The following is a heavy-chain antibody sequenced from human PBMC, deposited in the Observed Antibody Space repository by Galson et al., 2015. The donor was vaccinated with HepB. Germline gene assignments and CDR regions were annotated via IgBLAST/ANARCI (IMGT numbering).Heavy chain of an antibody. J-gene: IGHJ3*02. CDR1: GFTFSSYA. D-gene: IGHD5-18*01. CDR2: ISGSGGST. V-gene: IGHV3-23*01. CDR3: AKDSRLWPENHAFDI. Sequence: SLRLSCAASGFTFSSYAMSWVRQAPGKGLEWVSAISGSGGSTYYADSVKGRCTISRDNSKNTLYLQMNSLRAEDTAVYYCAKDSRLWPENHAFDIWGQGTMVTVSS.